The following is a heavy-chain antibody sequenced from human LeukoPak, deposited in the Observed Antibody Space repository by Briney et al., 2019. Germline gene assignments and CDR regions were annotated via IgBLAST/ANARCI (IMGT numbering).Heavy chain of an antibody. Sequence: GGSLRLSCAASRFSLSNYWMHWVRQAPGKGLVWVSRVKSDGSNPSHADSVKGRFTISRDNAENMLYLQMNTLGAEDTAVYYCARDIVSGSGSLDYWGQGTLVTVSS. D-gene: IGHD3-10*01. CDR1: RFSLSNYW. V-gene: IGHV3-74*01. J-gene: IGHJ4*02. CDR3: ARDIVSGSGSLDY. CDR2: VKSDGSNP.